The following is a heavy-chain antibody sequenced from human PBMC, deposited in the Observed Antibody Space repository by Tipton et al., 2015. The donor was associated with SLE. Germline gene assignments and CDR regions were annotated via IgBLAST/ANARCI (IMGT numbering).Heavy chain of an antibody. J-gene: IGHJ4*02. CDR2: IYTSGST. Sequence: TLSLTCTVSGGSISSYYWSWIRQPPGKGLEWIGYIYTSGSTNYNPSLKSRVTISVDTSKNQFSLKLSSVTAADTAVYYCARAYYYDSSGLDYWGQGTLVTVSS. D-gene: IGHD3-22*01. V-gene: IGHV4-4*08. CDR3: ARAYYYDSSGLDY. CDR1: GGSISSYY.